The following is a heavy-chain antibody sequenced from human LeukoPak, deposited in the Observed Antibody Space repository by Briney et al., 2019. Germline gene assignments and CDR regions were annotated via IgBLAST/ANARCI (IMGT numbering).Heavy chain of an antibody. CDR2: TYYRSKWYN. CDR3: VCGGGALNY. J-gene: IGHJ4*02. CDR1: GDSXSSNXXG. V-gene: IGHV6-1*01. Sequence: SGDSXSSNXXGWNWXRQSPXXGLEWLGRTYYRSKWYNDYAVSVKSRITINPDTSKNQFSLQLNSVTPEDTAVYYCVCGGGALNYWGQGTLVTVSS. D-gene: IGHD2-21*01.